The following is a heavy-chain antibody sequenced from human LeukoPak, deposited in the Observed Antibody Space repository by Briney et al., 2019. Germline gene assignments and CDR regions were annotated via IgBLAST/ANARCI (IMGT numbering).Heavy chain of an antibody. CDR3: AREDPQTKVPEGMDV. CDR1: GGTFSSYA. V-gene: IGHV1-69*05. J-gene: IGHJ6*02. CDR2: IIPIFGTA. D-gene: IGHD4/OR15-4a*01. Sequence: SVKVSCKASGGTFSSYAISWVRQAPGQRLEWMGGIIPIFGTANYAQKFQGRVTITTDESTSTAYMELSSLRSEDTAVYYCAREDPQTKVPEGMDVWGQGTTVTVSS.